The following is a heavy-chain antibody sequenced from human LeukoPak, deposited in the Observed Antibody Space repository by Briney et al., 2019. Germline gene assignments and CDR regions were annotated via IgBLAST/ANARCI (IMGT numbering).Heavy chain of an antibody. J-gene: IGHJ4*02. V-gene: IGHV3-23*01. CDR3: AKGGSYYDSSPNY. CDR1: GFTFSSYA. Sequence: PGGSLRLSCAAPGFTFSSYAMSWVRQAPGKGLEWVSAISGSGGSTYYADSVKGRFTISRDNSKNTLYLQMNSLRAEDTAVYYCAKGGSYYDSSPNYWGQGTLVTVSS. CDR2: ISGSGGST. D-gene: IGHD3-22*01.